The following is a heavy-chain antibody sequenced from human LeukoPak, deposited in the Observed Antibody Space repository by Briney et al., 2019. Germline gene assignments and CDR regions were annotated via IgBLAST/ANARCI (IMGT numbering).Heavy chain of an antibody. CDR1: GFTFSSYS. CDR2: ISGSGGST. J-gene: IGHJ4*02. V-gene: IGHV3-23*01. D-gene: IGHD5-18*01. CDR3: AKDIAPDTAMVPPNFDY. Sequence: PGGSLRLSCAASGFTFSSYSMNWVRQAPGKGLEWVSAISGSGGSTYYADSVKGRFTISRDNSKNTLYLQMNSLRAEDTAVYYCAKDIAPDTAMVPPNFDYWGQGTLVTVSS.